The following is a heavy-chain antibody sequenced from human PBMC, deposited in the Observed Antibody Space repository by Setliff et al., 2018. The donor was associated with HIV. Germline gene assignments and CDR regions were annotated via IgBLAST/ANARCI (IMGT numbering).Heavy chain of an antibody. D-gene: IGHD1-1*01. CDR3: SADTEDSYNFYNCDY. V-gene: IGHV3-15*01. Sequence: PGGSLRLSCAADTSASGFTFSDVWFSWVRQAPGKGLEWIGRIKSEIRGGSTDYGAPVKGRFSISRDDSTNTVFLQMNSLKTDDTAVYYCSADTEDSYNFYNCDYWGPGIQVTSPQ. CDR1: GFTFSDVW. J-gene: IGHJ4*02. CDR2: IKSEIRGGST.